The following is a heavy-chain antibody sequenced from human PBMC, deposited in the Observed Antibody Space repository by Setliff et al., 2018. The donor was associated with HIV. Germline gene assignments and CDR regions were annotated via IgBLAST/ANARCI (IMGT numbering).Heavy chain of an antibody. V-gene: IGHV5-51*01. CDR2: IYPGDSDT. CDR1: GYSFTSYW. Sequence: PGESLKISCKGSGYSFTSYWIGWVRQVPGKGLEWMGIIYPGDSDTTYSPSFQGQVTISVDKSISTAYLQWSSLKASDSAMYYCARQHYDILTGPHNWFDPWGQGTLVTVSS. J-gene: IGHJ5*02. CDR3: ARQHYDILTGPHNWFDP. D-gene: IGHD3-9*01.